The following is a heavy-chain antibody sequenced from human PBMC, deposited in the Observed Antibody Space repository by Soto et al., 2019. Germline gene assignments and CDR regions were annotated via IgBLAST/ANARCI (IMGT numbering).Heavy chain of an antibody. D-gene: IGHD5-12*01. CDR2: ISSSGSYT. CDR3: ARNWLGPDY. Sequence: GGSLRLSCAASGVIFINYNMNWVRQAPGKGLEWVSSISSSGSYTNYADSVKGRFTMSRDNARNSVYLQMNSLRAEDTAVYYCARNWLGPDYWGQGTLVTVSS. J-gene: IGHJ4*02. V-gene: IGHV3-21*01. CDR1: GVIFINYN.